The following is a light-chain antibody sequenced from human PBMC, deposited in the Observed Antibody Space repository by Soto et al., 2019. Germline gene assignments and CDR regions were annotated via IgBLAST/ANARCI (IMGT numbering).Light chain of an antibody. CDR1: QSFRGL. Sequence: EVVLKQSPVTLSLSPGERATLSCRASQSFRGLLAWYQQKPGQAPRLLIYDAYNRATGIPPRFSGSGSGTDFTLTISSLEPEDSAVYYCQQRHMWPITFGQGRLPEIK. CDR3: QQRHMWPIT. CDR2: DAY. J-gene: IGKJ5*01. V-gene: IGKV3-11*01.